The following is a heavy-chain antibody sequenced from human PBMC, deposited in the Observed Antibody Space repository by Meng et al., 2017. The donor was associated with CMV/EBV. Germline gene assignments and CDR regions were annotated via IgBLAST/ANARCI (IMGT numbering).Heavy chain of an antibody. V-gene: IGHV4-34*01. Sequence: SETLSLTCAVDGGSFSGYYWSWIRQPPGKGLEWIGEINHSGSTNYNPSLKSRVTISVDTSKNQFSLKLSSVTAADTAVYYCARVCYYDSSGYYYEGAYYFDYWGQGTLVTVSS. CDR3: ARVCYYDSSGYYYEGAYYFDY. CDR2: INHSGST. CDR1: GGSFSGYY. J-gene: IGHJ4*02. D-gene: IGHD3-22*01.